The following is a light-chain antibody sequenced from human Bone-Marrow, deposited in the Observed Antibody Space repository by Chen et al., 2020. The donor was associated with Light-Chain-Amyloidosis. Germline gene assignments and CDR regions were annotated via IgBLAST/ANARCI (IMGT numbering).Light chain of an antibody. CDR1: NIGSTS. CDR3: QVWDRSSDRPV. Sequence: SYVLTQPSSVSVAPGKTATIACGGNNIGSTSVHWYQQTPGQAPLLVVYDDSDRASGIPERFSGSNSGNTATRTSSRVEAGDEADYYCQVWDRSSDRPVFGGGTRLTIL. J-gene: IGLJ3*02. CDR2: DDS. V-gene: IGLV3-21*03.